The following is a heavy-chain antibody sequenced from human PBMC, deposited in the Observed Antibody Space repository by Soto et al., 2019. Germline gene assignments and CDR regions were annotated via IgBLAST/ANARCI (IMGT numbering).Heavy chain of an antibody. D-gene: IGHD3-9*01. CDR2: IYYSGST. V-gene: IGHV4-39*01. Sequence: QLQLQESGPGLVKPSEALSLTCSVSGGSISSSSYYWGWIRQPPGKGLEWIGSIYYSGSTYYNPSLRSRVTKSIDKSKNQSSLKLSSLTAADTAVYYCARLEGLATISYYFDFWGQGTLVTVSS. J-gene: IGHJ4*02. CDR1: GGSISSSSYY. CDR3: ARLEGLATISYYFDF.